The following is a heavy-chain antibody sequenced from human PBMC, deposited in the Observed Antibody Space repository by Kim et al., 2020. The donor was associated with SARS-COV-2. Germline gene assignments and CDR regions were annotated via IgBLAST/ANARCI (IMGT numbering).Heavy chain of an antibody. CDR1: GYTFTSYA. CDR3: VRDTERGRVVY. V-gene: IGHV7-4-1*02. CDR2: INTNTGNP. Sequence: ASVKVSCKASGYTFTSYAMNWVRQAPGQGLEWMGWINTNTGNPTYAQGFTGRFVFSLDTSVSTAYLQNSSLKAEDTAVYFCVRDTERGRVVYWGQGTLVTVSS. J-gene: IGHJ4*02. D-gene: IGHD1-1*01.